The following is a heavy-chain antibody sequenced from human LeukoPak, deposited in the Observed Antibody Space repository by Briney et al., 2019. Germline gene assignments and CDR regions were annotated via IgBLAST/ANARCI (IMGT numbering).Heavy chain of an antibody. Sequence: SETLSLTCTVSGGSIGSYYWSWLRQPPAKGLEWIGYIYYSGSTNYNPSLTSRVTISVDTSKNQFSLKLSSVTAADTAVYYCDREAEGRFGTPGHAFDSWGQGTMVTVSS. CDR2: IYYSGST. D-gene: IGHD3-10*01. J-gene: IGHJ3*02. CDR1: GGSIGSYY. CDR3: DREAEGRFGTPGHAFDS. V-gene: IGHV4-59*01.